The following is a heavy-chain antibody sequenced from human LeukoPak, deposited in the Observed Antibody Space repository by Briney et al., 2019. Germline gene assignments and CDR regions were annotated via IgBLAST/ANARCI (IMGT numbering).Heavy chain of an antibody. D-gene: IGHD1-26*01. J-gene: IGHJ4*02. CDR2: IYYSGST. CDR3: ARSGSTAFDS. CDR1: GGSISSYY. V-gene: IGHV4-59*01. Sequence: SETLSLTCTVSGGSISSYYWSWIRQPPGKGLEWIGYIYYSGSTNYNPSLKSRLTISVDTSTNQFSLKLSSVTSADTAVYYCARSGSTAFDSWGQGTLVTVSS.